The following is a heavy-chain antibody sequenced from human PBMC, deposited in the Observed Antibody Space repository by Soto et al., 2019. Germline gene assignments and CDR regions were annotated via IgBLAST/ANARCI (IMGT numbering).Heavy chain of an antibody. Sequence: EVQLLESGGGLVQPGGSLRLSCAASGFTFSSDAMSWVRQAPGKGLEWVSAVTGGGESSYYAESVKGRFTTSRDNSKSTLSLQMNSLRVEDTAVYYCTRDLGSGWSPPPYFRHWGQGTLVIVSS. D-gene: IGHD6-19*01. CDR1: GFTFSSDA. CDR3: TRDLGSGWSPPPYFRH. J-gene: IGHJ1*01. V-gene: IGHV3-23*01. CDR2: VTGGGESS.